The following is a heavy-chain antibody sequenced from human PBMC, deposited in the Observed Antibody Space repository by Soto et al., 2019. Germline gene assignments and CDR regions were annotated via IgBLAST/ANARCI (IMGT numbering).Heavy chain of an antibody. CDR3: ARFYRYYYDSSGYNRFDAFDI. V-gene: IGHV4-30-2*01. CDR2: IYHSGST. J-gene: IGHJ3*02. D-gene: IGHD3-22*01. CDR1: GGSISSGGYS. Sequence: SETLSLTCAVSGGSISSGGYSWSWIRQPPGKGLEWIGYIYHSGSTYYNPSLKSRVTISVDRSKNQFSLKLSSVTAADTAVYYCARFYRYYYDSSGYNRFDAFDIWGQGTMVTVS.